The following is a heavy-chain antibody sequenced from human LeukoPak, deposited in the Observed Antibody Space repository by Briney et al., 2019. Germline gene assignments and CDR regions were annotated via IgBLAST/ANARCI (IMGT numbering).Heavy chain of an antibody. D-gene: IGHD6-19*01. J-gene: IGHJ5*02. V-gene: IGHV1-18*01. CDR3: ARSATDSSGWYSWFDP. CDR2: ISAYSGNT. CDR1: GYTFTSYG. Sequence: GASVKVSCKASGYTFTSYGISWVRQAPGQGLEWMGWISAYSGNTNYAQKLQGRVTMTTDTSTSTAYMELRSLRSDDTAVYYCARSATDSSGWYSWFDPWGQGTLITVSS.